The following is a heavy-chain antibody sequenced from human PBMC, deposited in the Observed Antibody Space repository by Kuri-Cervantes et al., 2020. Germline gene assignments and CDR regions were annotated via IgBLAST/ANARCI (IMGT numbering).Heavy chain of an antibody. Sequence: GGSLRLSCAASGFTFSSYGMHWVRQAQGKGLEWVAVIWYDGSNKYYADSVKGRFTISRDNAKNSLYLQMNSLRAGDTAVYYCARGGHSGYDFDYWGQGTLVTVSS. V-gene: IGHV3-33*01. CDR2: IWYDGSNK. CDR1: GFTFSSYG. D-gene: IGHD5-12*01. CDR3: ARGGHSGYDFDY. J-gene: IGHJ4*02.